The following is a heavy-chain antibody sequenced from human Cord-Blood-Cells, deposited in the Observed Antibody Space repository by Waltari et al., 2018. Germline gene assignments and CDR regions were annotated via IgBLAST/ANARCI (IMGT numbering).Heavy chain of an antibody. Sequence: QVQLQQWGAGLLKPSETLPLTCAVHGGSFSGYYWTWIRQPPGKGLEWIGEINHSGSTNYNPSLKSRVTISVDTSKNQFSLKLSSVTAADTAVYYCARVGRAAAPNRWFDPWGQGTLVTVSS. CDR3: ARVGRAAAPNRWFDP. J-gene: IGHJ5*02. V-gene: IGHV4-34*01. CDR2: INHSGST. CDR1: GGSFSGYY. D-gene: IGHD6-13*01.